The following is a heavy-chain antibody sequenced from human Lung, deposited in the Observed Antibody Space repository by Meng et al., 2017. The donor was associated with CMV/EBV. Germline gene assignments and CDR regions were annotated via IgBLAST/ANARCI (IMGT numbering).Heavy chain of an antibody. CDR1: GFSLSTSGMC. Sequence: SGXXLVXPTQTLTLTCTFSGFSLSTSGMCVSWVRQPPGKALEWLALIDWDDDKYYSTSLKTRLTISKDTSKNQVVLTMTNMDPVDTATYYCARTVGRELHFDYWXPGTXVTVSS. V-gene: IGHV2-70*20. J-gene: IGHJ4*02. CDR3: ARTVGRELHFDY. CDR2: IDWDDDK. D-gene: IGHD1-26*01.